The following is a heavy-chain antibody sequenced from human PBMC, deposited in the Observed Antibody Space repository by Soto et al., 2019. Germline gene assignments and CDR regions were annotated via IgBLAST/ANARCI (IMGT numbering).Heavy chain of an antibody. D-gene: IGHD2-8*01. CDR2: ISAYNGNT. V-gene: IGHV1-18*01. Sequence: GASVKVSCKASGYTFTSYGISWVRQAPGQGLEWMGWISAYNGNTNYAQKLQGRVTMTTDTSTSTAYMELRSLRSDDTAVYYCARDRCTNGVCGDYYYYGMDVWGQGTTVTVSS. CDR1: GYTFTSYG. J-gene: IGHJ6*02. CDR3: ARDRCTNGVCGDYYYYGMDV.